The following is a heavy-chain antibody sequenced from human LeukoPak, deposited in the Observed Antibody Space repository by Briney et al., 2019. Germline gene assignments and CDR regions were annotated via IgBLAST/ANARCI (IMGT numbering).Heavy chain of an antibody. D-gene: IGHD3-22*01. CDR3: ARKTDSGGQGDY. CDR1: GFTVSVNY. V-gene: IGHV3-66*01. Sequence: GGSLRLSCAAFGFTVSVNYMSWVRQAPGRGLECVSVIYSGGNTYYADSVKGRFTISRDNSKNTLYLQMNSLRAEDTAVYYCARKTDSGGQGDYWGPGTLVTVSS. J-gene: IGHJ4*02. CDR2: IYSGGNT.